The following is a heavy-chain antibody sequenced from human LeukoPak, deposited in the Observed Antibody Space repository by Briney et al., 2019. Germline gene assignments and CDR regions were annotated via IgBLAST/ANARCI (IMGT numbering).Heavy chain of an antibody. Sequence: PSQTLSLTCAVSGGSISSGGYSWSWIRQPPGKGLEWIGYINHSGSTNYNPSLKSRVTISVDTSKNQFSLKLSSVTAADTAVYYCARRQGILDGAFDIWGQGTMVTVSS. CDR1: GGSISSGGYS. CDR2: INHSGST. V-gene: IGHV4-30-2*01. J-gene: IGHJ3*02. D-gene: IGHD3-3*01. CDR3: ARRQGILDGAFDI.